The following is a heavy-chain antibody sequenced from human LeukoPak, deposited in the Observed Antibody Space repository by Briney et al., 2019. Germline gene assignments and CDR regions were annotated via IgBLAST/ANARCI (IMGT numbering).Heavy chain of an antibody. J-gene: IGHJ4*02. Sequence: RASVKVSCKAPGYTFTGYYMHWVRQAPGQGLEWMGWINPNIGDTNYAPKFQGRVTMTRDTSITTAYMELSRLRSDDTAVYYCARVEMATITVDYWGQGTLVTVSS. CDR1: GYTFTGYY. CDR3: ARVEMATITVDY. CDR2: INPNIGDT. V-gene: IGHV1-2*02. D-gene: IGHD5-24*01.